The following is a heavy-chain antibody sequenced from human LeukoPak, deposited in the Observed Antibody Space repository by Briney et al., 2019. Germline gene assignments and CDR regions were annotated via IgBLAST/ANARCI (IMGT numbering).Heavy chain of an antibody. V-gene: IGHV3-48*03. CDR2: ITSSGSIM. J-gene: IGHJ4*02. CDR3: ARGRDSGSFIIDY. D-gene: IGHD3-10*01. Sequence: PGGSLRLSCAASGFTFSNYEMNWVRQAPGKGLEWVSYITSSGSIMYYRDSVKGRFTLSRDNSKNTVSLQMNSLGTEDTAVYYCARGRDSGSFIIDYWGQGTLVTVSS. CDR1: GFTFSNYE.